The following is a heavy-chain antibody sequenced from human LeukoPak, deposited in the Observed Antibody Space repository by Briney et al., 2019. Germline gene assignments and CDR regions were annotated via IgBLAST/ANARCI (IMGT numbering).Heavy chain of an antibody. J-gene: IGHJ2*01. CDR1: GGSISSGGYY. D-gene: IGHD4-23*01. CDR3: ARANYGGNSGWYFDL. Sequence: PSQTLSLTCTVSGGSISSGGYYWSWIRQHPGKGLEWIGYIYYSGSTYYNPSLKSRVTISVDTSKNQFSVKLSSVTAADTAVYDCARANYGGNSGWYFDLWGRGTLVTVSS. CDR2: IYYSGST. V-gene: IGHV4-31*03.